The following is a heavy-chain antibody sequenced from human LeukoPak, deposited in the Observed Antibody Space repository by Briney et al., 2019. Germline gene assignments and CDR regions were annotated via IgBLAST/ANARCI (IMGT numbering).Heavy chain of an antibody. V-gene: IGHV5-51*01. D-gene: IGHD3-9*01. CDR1: RYIFTSYW. CDR3: ARHKAFFDWPSLDY. Sequence: GESLKISCKGSRYIFTSYWIGWVRQMPGKGLEWMGIIFPGDSDTRYSPSFQGQVTISADKSISTAYLQWSSLKASDTAMYYCARHKAFFDWPSLDYWGQGTLVTVSS. CDR2: IFPGDSDT. J-gene: IGHJ4*02.